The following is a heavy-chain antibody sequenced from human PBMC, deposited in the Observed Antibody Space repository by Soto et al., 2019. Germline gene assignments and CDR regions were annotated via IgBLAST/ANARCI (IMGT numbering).Heavy chain of an antibody. D-gene: IGHD3-10*01. CDR2: LNASGGT. J-gene: IGHJ1*01. CDR3: ARARGEVQH. V-gene: IGHV4-34*01. CDR1: GGSFSGYY. Sequence: QVQLQQWGAGLLKPSETLSLTCAVYGGSFSGYYWSWIRQPPGKGLEWIGELNASGGTNYNASLRSRVTISGDSSTNQFSLKLSFVTAADTAVCYCARARGEVQHWSQGTLVTVSS.